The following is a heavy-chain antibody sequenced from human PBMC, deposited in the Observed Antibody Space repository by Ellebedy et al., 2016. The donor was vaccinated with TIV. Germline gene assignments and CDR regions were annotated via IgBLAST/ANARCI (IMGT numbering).Heavy chain of an antibody. J-gene: IGHJ4*02. D-gene: IGHD1-20*01. Sequence: GESLKISCAASGFTFSSSWVHGVRQVPGKGLGQVARIKGDGRNIGYADSVKGRFTISRDNAKSTLYLQMNSLRAEDTAVYYCARDPYNWNGPFDYWGQGTLVTVSS. CDR3: ARDPYNWNGPFDY. CDR2: IKGDGRNI. V-gene: IGHV3-74*01. CDR1: GFTFSSSW.